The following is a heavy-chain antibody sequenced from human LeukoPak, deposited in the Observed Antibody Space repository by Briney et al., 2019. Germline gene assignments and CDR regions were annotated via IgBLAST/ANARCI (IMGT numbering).Heavy chain of an antibody. CDR3: ARGDYIRLTGIDY. Sequence: SETLSLTCTVSGGSISSYYWTWIRQPPGKGLEWIGYIYYTGGTNYNPSLKSRVTISVDTSKNQFSLKLSSVTAADTAVYYCARGDYIRLTGIDYWGQGTLVTVSS. CDR2: IYYTGGT. D-gene: IGHD4-11*01. J-gene: IGHJ4*02. V-gene: IGHV4-59*01. CDR1: GGSISSYY.